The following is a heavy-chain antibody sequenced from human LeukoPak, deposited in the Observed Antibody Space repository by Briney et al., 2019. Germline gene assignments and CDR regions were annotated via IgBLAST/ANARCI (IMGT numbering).Heavy chain of an antibody. D-gene: IGHD3-10*01. CDR3: AAPYYYGSGSYREYGMDV. CDR2: IYYSGST. Sequence: SETLSLTCTVSGSSISSSSYYWGWIRQPPGKGLEWIGSIYYSGSTYYNPSLKSRVTISVDTSKNQFSLKLSSVTAADTAVYYCAAPYYYGSGSYREYGMDVWGQGTTVTVSS. J-gene: IGHJ6*02. CDR1: GSSISSSSYY. V-gene: IGHV4-39*01.